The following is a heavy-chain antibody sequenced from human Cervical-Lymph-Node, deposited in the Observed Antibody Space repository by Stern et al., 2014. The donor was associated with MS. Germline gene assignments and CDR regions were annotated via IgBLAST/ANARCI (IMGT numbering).Heavy chain of an antibody. J-gene: IGHJ6*02. D-gene: IGHD5-12*01. CDR3: ARDHLHPGHNGSDSYAMDV. Sequence: QVQLVQSGAEVKKPGSSVKVSCKTSGGTFSSYAISWVRQAPGQGLEWMGGIIPLFGTAHYAQKFQGRVTITADTSTNTAYVEVSSLRSEDTAVYYCARDHLHPGHNGSDSYAMDVWGQGTTVTVSS. CDR1: GGTFSSYA. V-gene: IGHV1-69*06. CDR2: IIPLFGTA.